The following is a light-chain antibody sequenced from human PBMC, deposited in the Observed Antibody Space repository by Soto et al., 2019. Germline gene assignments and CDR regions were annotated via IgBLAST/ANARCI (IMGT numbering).Light chain of an antibody. J-gene: IGLJ1*01. V-gene: IGLV2-14*01. CDR2: DVT. Sequence: QSALTQPASVSRSPGQSITISCTGTSSDVGGYNYVSWYQQHPVKAPKLMIYDVTNRPSGVSDRFSGSKSGNTASLTISGLQAEDEADYYCSSYTSSSTPYVFGTGTKVTV. CDR3: SSYTSSSTPYV. CDR1: SSDVGGYNY.